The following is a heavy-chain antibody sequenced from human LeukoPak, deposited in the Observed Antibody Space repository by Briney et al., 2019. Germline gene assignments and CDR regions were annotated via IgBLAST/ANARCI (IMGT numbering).Heavy chain of an antibody. J-gene: IGHJ4*02. CDR3: AKQETNNRGSFDY. V-gene: IGHV3-23*01. D-gene: IGHD2-8*01. CDR1: GFTFSNYA. Sequence: PGGSLRLSCAASGFTFSNYAMGWVRRAPGKELDWVSTVSGSDGYTYYADSVKGRFSISRDNSKNTLFLQMNGLRTEDTAVYYCAKQETNNRGSFDYWGQGTLVTVSS. CDR2: VSGSDGYT.